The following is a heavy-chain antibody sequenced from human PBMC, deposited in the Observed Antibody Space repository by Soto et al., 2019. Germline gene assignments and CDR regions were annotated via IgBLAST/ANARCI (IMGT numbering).Heavy chain of an antibody. J-gene: IGHJ4*02. V-gene: IGHV3-64*01. CDR2: ISSNGGST. Sequence: PGGSLSLSCAASGFTFSSYSMHWVRQAPGKGLEYVSAISSNGGSTYYANSVKGRSTISRDNSKHTLYLQMGSMRAEDMAVYYCARDSRVRIAAAANLPETYFDYWGQGTLVTVSS. D-gene: IGHD6-13*01. CDR1: GFTFSSYS. CDR3: ARDSRVRIAAAANLPETYFDY.